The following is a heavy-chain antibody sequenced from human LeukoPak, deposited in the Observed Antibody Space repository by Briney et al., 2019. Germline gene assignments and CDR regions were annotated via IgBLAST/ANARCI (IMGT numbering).Heavy chain of an antibody. CDR3: ARDLGFVTIFGVVIPIDY. Sequence: GASVKVSCQASGYTFTSYGISWVRQAPGQGLEWMGWISAYNGNTNYAQKLQGRVTMTTDTSTSTAYMELRSLRSDDTAVYYCARDLGFVTIFGVVIPIDYWGQGTLVTVSS. D-gene: IGHD3-3*01. J-gene: IGHJ4*02. V-gene: IGHV1-18*01. CDR2: ISAYNGNT. CDR1: GYTFTSYG.